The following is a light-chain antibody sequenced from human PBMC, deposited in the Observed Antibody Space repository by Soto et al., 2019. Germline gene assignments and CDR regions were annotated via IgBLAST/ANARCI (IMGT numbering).Light chain of an antibody. CDR2: DVS. CDR3: SSYTSSSTEV. V-gene: IGLV2-14*01. J-gene: IGLJ1*01. CDR1: SSDVGGYNY. Sequence: QSVLTQPASVSGSPGQSIAFSCTGTSSDVGGYNYVSWYQQHPGKAPKLIIYDVSSRPSGVSNRFSGSKSGNTASLTISGLQAEDEADYYCSSYTSSSTEVFGTGTKVTVL.